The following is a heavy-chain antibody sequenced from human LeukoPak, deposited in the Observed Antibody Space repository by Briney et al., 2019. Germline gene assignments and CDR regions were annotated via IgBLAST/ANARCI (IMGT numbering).Heavy chain of an antibody. J-gene: IGHJ3*02. Sequence: GASVKVSCKASGYTFTGYDMHWVRQAPGQGLEWMGWINPNIGGTNYAQKFQGRVTMTRDTSISTAYMELSRLRSDNTAVYYCAREEYSYGWAFDIWGQGTMVTVSS. CDR2: INPNIGGT. D-gene: IGHD5-18*01. CDR3: AREEYSYGWAFDI. V-gene: IGHV1-2*02. CDR1: GYTFTGYD.